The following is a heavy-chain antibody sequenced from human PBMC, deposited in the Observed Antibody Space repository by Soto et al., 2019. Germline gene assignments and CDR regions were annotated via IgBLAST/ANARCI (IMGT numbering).Heavy chain of an antibody. Sequence: SENLSLTCAVYGGSFSGYSWTWIRQPPGTGLEWIGEINHSGSTNYNPSLKSRVTISVDTSKNQFSLKLTSVTAVDTAVYYCARDKITGLFDYWGQGTLVTVSS. CDR3: ARDKITGLFDY. CDR2: INHSGST. V-gene: IGHV4-34*01. D-gene: IGHD2-8*02. J-gene: IGHJ4*02. CDR1: GGSFSGYS.